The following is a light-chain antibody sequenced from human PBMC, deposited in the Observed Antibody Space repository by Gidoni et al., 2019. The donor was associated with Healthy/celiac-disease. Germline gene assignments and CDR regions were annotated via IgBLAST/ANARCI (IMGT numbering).Light chain of an antibody. J-gene: IGKJ1*01. CDR3: QQFGT. V-gene: IGKV1-5*01. Sequence: DIQMTQSPSTLSASVGDRVTITCRASQSISSWLAWYQTKPGKAPKLLIYDASSLESGVPSRFSGSGSGTEFTLTISSLQPDDFATYYCQQFGTFGQGTKVEIK. CDR2: DAS. CDR1: QSISSW.